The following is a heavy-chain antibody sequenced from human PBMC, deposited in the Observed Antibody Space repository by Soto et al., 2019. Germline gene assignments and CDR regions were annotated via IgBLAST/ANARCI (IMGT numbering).Heavy chain of an antibody. V-gene: IGHV1-69*04. CDR2: IIPILGIA. Sequence: GASVKVSCKASGGTFSSYTISWVRQAPGQGLEWMGRIIPILGIANYAQKFQGRVTITADKSTSTAYMELSSLRSEDTAVYYCAREGTTNSSSWYSHYYYYMHVWGKGTTVTVSS. J-gene: IGHJ6*03. D-gene: IGHD6-13*01. CDR3: AREGTTNSSSWYSHYYYYMHV. CDR1: GGTFSSYT.